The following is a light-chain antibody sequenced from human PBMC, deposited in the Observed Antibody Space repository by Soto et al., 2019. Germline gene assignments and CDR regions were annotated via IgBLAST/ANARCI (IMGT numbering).Light chain of an antibody. CDR2: GAS. Sequence: EIVMTQSPATLSVSPGERATLSCRASQSVSSNLAWYQQKPGQAPRLLIYGASTRATSIPARFSGSGSGTEFTLTISSLQSEDFAVYYCQQYNNWAPVTFGGGTKVEIK. CDR1: QSVSSN. CDR3: QQYNNWAPVT. J-gene: IGKJ4*01. V-gene: IGKV3-15*01.